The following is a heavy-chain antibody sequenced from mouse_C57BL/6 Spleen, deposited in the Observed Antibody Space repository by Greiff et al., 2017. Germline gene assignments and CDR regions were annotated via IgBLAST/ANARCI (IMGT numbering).Heavy chain of an antibody. J-gene: IGHJ4*01. CDR3: ARQDRYYGSKHAMDY. CDR1: GFTFSSYG. V-gene: IGHV5-6*01. D-gene: IGHD1-1*01. Sequence: EVQGVESGGDLVKPGGSLKLSCAASGFTFSSYGMSWVRQTPDKRLEWVATISSGGSYTYYPDSVKGRFTISGDNAKNTLYLQMSGLKSEDTAMYYCARQDRYYGSKHAMDYWGQGTSVTVSS. CDR2: ISSGGSYT.